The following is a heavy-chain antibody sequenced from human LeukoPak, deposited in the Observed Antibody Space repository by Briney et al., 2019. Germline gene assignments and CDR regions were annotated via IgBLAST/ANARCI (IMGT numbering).Heavy chain of an antibody. CDR1: GFTFSSYA. CDR3: AKSPTYSSSWTLFDY. CDR2: ISGSGGST. J-gene: IGHJ4*02. Sequence: SGGSLRLSCAASGFTFSSYAMSWVRQAPGKGLEWVSAISGSGGSTYYADSVKGRFTISRDNSKNTLYLQMNSLRAEDTAVYYCAKSPTYSSSWTLFDYWGQGTLVTVSS. V-gene: IGHV3-23*01. D-gene: IGHD6-13*01.